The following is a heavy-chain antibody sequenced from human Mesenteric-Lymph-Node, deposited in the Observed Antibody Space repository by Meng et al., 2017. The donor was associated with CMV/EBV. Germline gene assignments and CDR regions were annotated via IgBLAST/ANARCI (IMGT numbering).Heavy chain of an antibody. V-gene: IGHV1-2*02. CDR1: GYTFTSYG. D-gene: IGHD3-10*02. CDR3: AADVLRITAGDY. Sequence: CKASGYTFTSYGISWVLQAPGQGLEWMGDINPRTGGTDLAQRFQGSVTLTRDTSITTAYMELRSLRSDDTAVYYCAADVLRITAGDYWGQGTLVTVSS. CDR2: INPRTGGT. J-gene: IGHJ4*02.